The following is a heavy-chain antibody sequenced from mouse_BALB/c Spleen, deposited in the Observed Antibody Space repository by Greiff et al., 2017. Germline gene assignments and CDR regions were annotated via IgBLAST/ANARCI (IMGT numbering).Heavy chain of an antibody. D-gene: IGHD2-3*01. CDR2: IWAGGST. CDR1: GFSLTSYG. Sequence: VQLVESGPGLVAPSQSLSITCTVSGFSLTSYGVHWVRQPPGKGLEWLGVIWAGGSTNYNSALMSRLSISKDNSKSQVFLKMNSLQTDDTAMYYCANYDGYYGWFAYWGQGTLVTVSA. J-gene: IGHJ3*01. CDR3: ANYDGYYGWFAY. V-gene: IGHV2-9*02.